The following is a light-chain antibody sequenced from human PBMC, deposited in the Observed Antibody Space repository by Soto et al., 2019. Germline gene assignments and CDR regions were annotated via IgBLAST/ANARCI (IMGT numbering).Light chain of an antibody. CDR2: LNSDGSH. CDR3: QTWDTAIQL. V-gene: IGLV4-69*01. J-gene: IGLJ3*02. Sequence: QAVVTQSPSASASLGASVKLTCTLSSGHSRYAIAWHQQQPEKGPRYLMKLNSDGSHSKGDGIPDRFSGSSSGAERYHTISSLQSEDEADYYCQTWDTAIQLFGGGTKLTVL. CDR1: SGHSRYA.